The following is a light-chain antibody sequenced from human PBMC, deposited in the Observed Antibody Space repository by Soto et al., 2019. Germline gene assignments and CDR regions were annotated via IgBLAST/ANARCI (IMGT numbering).Light chain of an antibody. CDR2: DTS. J-gene: IGKJ4*01. Sequence: EIVLTQSPGTLSLSPGEGATLSCRASQGIGDTLAWYQQKPGQTPRLLIYDTSIRATGVPARFSGSRSGAEFNLTISSLQSEDFAVYYCQHYVNWPLTFGGGTKVDIK. V-gene: IGKV3-15*01. CDR1: QGIGDT. CDR3: QHYVNWPLT.